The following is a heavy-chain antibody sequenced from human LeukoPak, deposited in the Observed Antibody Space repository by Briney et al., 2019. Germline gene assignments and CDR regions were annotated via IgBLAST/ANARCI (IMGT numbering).Heavy chain of an antibody. V-gene: IGHV3-7*01. J-gene: IGHJ6*03. CDR1: GFPFTTYW. CDR2: IKPDGSER. D-gene: IGHD2-15*01. CDR3: ASFYCSGGSCYQYFSYYYMDV. Sequence: GGSLRLSCAASGFPFTTYWMSWVRQAPGKGLEWLANIKPDGSERYYVDSVKGRFTISRDNAGDSLSLQMNSLRAEDTAVYYCASFYCSGGSCYQYFSYYYMDVWGKGTTVTISS.